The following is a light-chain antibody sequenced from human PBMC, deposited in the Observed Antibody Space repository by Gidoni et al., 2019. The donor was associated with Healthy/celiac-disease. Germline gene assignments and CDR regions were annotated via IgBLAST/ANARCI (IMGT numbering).Light chain of an antibody. V-gene: IGLV1-40*01. CDR1: SSNIGAGYE. CDR2: GNS. CDR3: QSYDSSLSGYV. Sequence: QSVLPQPPSVSGAPGQRVTISCTGSSSNIGAGYEIHWYQQLPGTAPKLLIYGNSNRPSGVPDRFSGSKSGTSASLAITGLQAEDEADYYCQSYDSSLSGYVFGTGTKVTVL. J-gene: IGLJ1*01.